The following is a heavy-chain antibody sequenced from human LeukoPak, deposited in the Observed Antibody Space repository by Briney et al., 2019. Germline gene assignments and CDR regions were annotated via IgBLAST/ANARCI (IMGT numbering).Heavy chain of an antibody. J-gene: IGHJ3*02. Sequence: GASVKVSCKASGYTFTSYGISWVRQAPGQGLEWMGWISAYNGNTNYAQKLQGRVTMTTDTSTSTAYMELRSLRSDDTAVYYCARVPRRLYSSGWYGNSDDAFDIWGQGTMVTVSS. CDR1: GYTFTSYG. D-gene: IGHD6-19*01. CDR3: ARVPRRLYSSGWYGNSDDAFDI. V-gene: IGHV1-18*01. CDR2: ISAYNGNT.